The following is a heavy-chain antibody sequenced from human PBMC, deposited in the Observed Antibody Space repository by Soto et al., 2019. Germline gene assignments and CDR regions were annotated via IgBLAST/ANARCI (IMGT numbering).Heavy chain of an antibody. CDR2: ISSSSSYI. J-gene: IGHJ6*03. CDR1: GFTFSSYS. CDR3: AREAPGRGIVVTIGAEGYYYYYMYV. Sequence: EVQLVESGGGLVKPGGSLRLSCAASGFTFSSYSMNWVRQAPGKGLEWVSSISSSSSYIYYADSVKGRFTISRDHAMNSLYLQMNSRRAEDTAVYYCAREAPGRGIVVTIGAEGYYYYYMYVWGKGSSVTVSS. V-gene: IGHV3-21*01. D-gene: IGHD5-12*01.